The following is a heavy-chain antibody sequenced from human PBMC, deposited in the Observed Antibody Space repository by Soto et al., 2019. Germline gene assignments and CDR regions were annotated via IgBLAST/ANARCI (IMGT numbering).Heavy chain of an antibody. V-gene: IGHV3-49*03. CDR1: GFTFGDYA. J-gene: IGHJ4*02. Sequence: GGSLRLSCTASGFTFGDYAMSWFRQAPGKGLEWVGFIRSKAYGGTTEYAASVKGRFTISRDDSKSIAYLQMNSLKTEDTAVYYCTRDRFEYYDFWSGSQNLDYWGQGTLVTVSS. CDR2: IRSKAYGGTT. CDR3: TRDRFEYYDFWSGSQNLDY. D-gene: IGHD3-3*01.